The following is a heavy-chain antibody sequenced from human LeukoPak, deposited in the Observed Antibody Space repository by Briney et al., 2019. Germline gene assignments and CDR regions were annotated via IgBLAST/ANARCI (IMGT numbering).Heavy chain of an antibody. CDR2: INHSGST. D-gene: IGHD4-11*01. J-gene: IGHJ5*02. CDR3: ARGRSNYGP. V-gene: IGHV4-34*01. Sequence: SETLSLTCAVYGGSLSGYYWSWIRQPPGKGLEWIGEINHSGSTNYNPSLESRVTISVDTSKKQISLTLSSVTAADTAVYYCARGRSNYGPWGRGTLVTVSS. CDR1: GGSLSGYY.